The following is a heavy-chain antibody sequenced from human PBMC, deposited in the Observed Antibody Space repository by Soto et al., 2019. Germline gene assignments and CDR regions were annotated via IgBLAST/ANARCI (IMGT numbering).Heavy chain of an antibody. CDR3: ARGVPYYSSEKPANFDY. V-gene: IGHV3-11*05. CDR2: ISVSSTYA. D-gene: IGHD3-10*01. Sequence: QVQLLESGGGLVKPGGSLRLSCAASGFTFSDYYMSWIRQAPGKGLECVAYISVSSTYANYVDSVEGRFTISRDNAKNSLFLQMNSLRAEDTAVYYCARGVPYYSSEKPANFDYWGQGALVTVSS. CDR1: GFTFSDYY. J-gene: IGHJ4*02.